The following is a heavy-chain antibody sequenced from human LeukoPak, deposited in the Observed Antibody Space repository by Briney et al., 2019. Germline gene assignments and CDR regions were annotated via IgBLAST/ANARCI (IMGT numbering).Heavy chain of an antibody. J-gene: IGHJ6*02. CDR3: ARDRLMDRRTVSSFYGMDV. CDR1: GLTFSGYD. Sequence: GGSLRLSCEASGLTFSGYDMNWVRQAPGKGLEWVSSITSSSRYIYYAGSVKGRFTISRDNAKNSLYLQMNSLRAEDTAVYYCARDRLMDRRTVSSFYGMDVWGQGTTVTVSS. V-gene: IGHV3-21*01. D-gene: IGHD4-17*01. CDR2: ITSSSRYI.